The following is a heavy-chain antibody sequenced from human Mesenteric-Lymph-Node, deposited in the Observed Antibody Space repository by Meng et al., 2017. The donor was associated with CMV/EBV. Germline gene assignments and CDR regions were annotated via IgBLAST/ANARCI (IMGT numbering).Heavy chain of an antibody. J-gene: IGHJ4*02. V-gene: IGHV3-30-3*01. CDR1: GFTFSRFN. Sequence: GESLKISCAASGFTFSRFNMYWVRQAPGKGLEWVTVISYDGTNKYYADSVKGRFTISRDNSKNTPYLQMNSLRAEDTAIYYCASSFRFDYWGQGTLVTVSS. CDR2: ISYDGTNK. CDR3: ASSFRFDY.